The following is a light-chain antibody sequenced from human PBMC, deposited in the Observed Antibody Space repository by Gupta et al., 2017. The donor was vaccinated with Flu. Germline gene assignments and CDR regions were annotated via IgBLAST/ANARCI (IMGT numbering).Light chain of an antibody. CDR2: AAS. CDR3: LQDYNFPRT. J-gene: IGKJ1*01. CDR1: QGIRND. Sequence: AIQMTPAPSSLSASVGDRVTITCRASQGIRNDLGWYQQKPGKAPKLLIYAASSLQSGVPSRFSGSGSGTDFTLTISSLQPEDFATYFCLQDYNFPRTFGQGTKVEIK. V-gene: IGKV1-6*01.